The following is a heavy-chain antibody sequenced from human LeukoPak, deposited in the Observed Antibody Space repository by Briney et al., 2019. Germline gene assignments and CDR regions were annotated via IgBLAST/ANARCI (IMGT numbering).Heavy chain of an antibody. CDR1: GYSFTSYW. CDR3: ARLRFSGSYHDAFDI. CDR2: IYPGDSDT. J-gene: IGHJ3*02. D-gene: IGHD1-26*01. Sequence: GESLKISCKGSGYSFTSYWIGWVRPMPGKGLEWMGIIYPGDSDTRYSPSFQGQVTISADKSISTAYLQWSSLKASDTAMYYCARLRFSGSYHDAFDIWGQGTMVTVSS. V-gene: IGHV5-51*01.